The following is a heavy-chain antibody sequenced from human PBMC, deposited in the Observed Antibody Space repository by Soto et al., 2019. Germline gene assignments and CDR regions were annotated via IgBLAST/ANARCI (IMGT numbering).Heavy chain of an antibody. Sequence: SETLSLTCTVSGGSVSSGSYYWSWIRQPPGKGLEWIGYIYYSGSTNYNPSLKSRVTISVDTSKNQFSLKLSSVTAADTAVHYCARVDRRQQLFDYWGQGTLVTVSS. CDR1: GGSVSSGSYY. V-gene: IGHV4-61*01. J-gene: IGHJ4*02. D-gene: IGHD6-13*01. CDR3: ARVDRRQQLFDY. CDR2: IYYSGST.